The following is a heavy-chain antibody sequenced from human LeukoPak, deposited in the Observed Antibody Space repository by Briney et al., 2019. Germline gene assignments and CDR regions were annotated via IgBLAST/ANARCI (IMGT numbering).Heavy chain of an antibody. V-gene: IGHV3-21*01. CDR3: ARGAYCSGGSCYQRPYYYYGMDV. J-gene: IGHJ6*02. CDR2: ISSSSSYI. D-gene: IGHD2-15*01. CDR1: GFTFSSYS. Sequence: PGGSLRLSCAASGFTFSSYSMNWVRQAPGKGLEWVSSISSSSSYIYYADSVKGRFTISRDNAKNSLYLQMNSLRAEDTAVYYCARGAYCSGGSCYQRPYYYYGMDVWGQGTTVTVSS.